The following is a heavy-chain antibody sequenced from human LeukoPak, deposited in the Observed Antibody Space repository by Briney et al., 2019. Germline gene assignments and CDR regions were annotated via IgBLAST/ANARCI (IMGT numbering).Heavy chain of an antibody. J-gene: IGHJ5*02. CDR2: INHSGST. V-gene: IGHV4-34*01. Sequence: SETLSLTCAVYGVSFSGYYWSWIRQPPGKGLEWIGEINHSGSTNYNPSLKSRVTISVDTSKNQFSLKLSSVPAADTAVYYCARGPRYSSSWTMYNWFDPWGQGTLVTVSS. D-gene: IGHD6-13*01. CDR1: GVSFSGYY. CDR3: ARGPRYSSSWTMYNWFDP.